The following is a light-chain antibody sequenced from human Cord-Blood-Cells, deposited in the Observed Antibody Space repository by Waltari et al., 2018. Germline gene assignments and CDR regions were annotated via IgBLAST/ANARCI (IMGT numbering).Light chain of an antibody. V-gene: IGKV3-20*01. J-gene: IGKJ4*01. CDR1: QSVSSSY. CDR3: QQYGSSPLT. CDR2: GAS. Sequence: EIVLTQSPGTLSLSPGDRATLSCTARQSVSSSYLAWYQQKPGQAPRLLIYGASSRATGIPDRFSGSGSGTDFTLTISRLEPEDFAVYYCQQYGSSPLTFGGGTKVEIK.